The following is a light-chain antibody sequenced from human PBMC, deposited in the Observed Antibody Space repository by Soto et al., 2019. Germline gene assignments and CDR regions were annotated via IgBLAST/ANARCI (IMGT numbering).Light chain of an antibody. CDR1: QDISTN. Sequence: EIVMTQSPATLSVSPGERATLSCRASQDISTNLAWYQQKPGQAPRRLIYGVSTRATGIPARFSGSGSGTEFTLTISSLQSEDFAVYYCQQYDNWLRTFGQGTKVEIK. V-gene: IGKV3-15*01. CDR3: QQYDNWLRT. J-gene: IGKJ1*01. CDR2: GVS.